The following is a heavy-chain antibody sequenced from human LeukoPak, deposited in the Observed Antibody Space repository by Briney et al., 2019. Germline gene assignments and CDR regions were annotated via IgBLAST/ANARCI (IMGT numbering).Heavy chain of an antibody. D-gene: IGHD4-17*01. J-gene: IGHJ4*02. V-gene: IGHV3-53*01. Sequence: GGSLRLSCAASGFTVSSKYMSWVRQAPGKGLEWVSVIYSGGSTDYADSVKGRFTISRDNSENTLHLQMNSLRAEDTAVYYCARIPKTTYFDYWGQGTLDTVSS. CDR3: ARIPKTTYFDY. CDR1: GFTVSSKY. CDR2: IYSGGST.